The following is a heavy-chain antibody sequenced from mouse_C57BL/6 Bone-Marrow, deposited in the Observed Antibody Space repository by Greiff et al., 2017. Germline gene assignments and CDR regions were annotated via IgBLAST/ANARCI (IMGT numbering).Heavy chain of an antibody. CDR2: ISNTANGYPT. V-gene: IGHV7-3*01. CDR1: GFTFTDYY. Sequence: DVKLVESGGGLVQPGGSLRLSCAASGFTFTDYYMSWVRQPPGKALEWLGIISNTANGYPTEYSASVRGRFTISRVNFQSILCLQVKALRAEDSATYYCARYYSSSSYCYAMVYWGQGTSVTVSS. CDR3: ARYYSSSSYCYAMVY. D-gene: IGHD1-1*01. J-gene: IGHJ4*01.